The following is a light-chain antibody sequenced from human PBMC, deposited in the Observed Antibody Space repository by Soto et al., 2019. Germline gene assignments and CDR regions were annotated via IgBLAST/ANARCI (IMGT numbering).Light chain of an antibody. CDR2: GAS. CDR1: QSVSSTY. V-gene: IGKV3-15*01. J-gene: IGKJ1*01. Sequence: EIVMTQSPASLSVSPGERATLSCRASQSVSSTYLAWYRQKPGQAPRLLIYGASTRATGVPARFSGSGSGTEFTLTISNLQSEDFAVYHCQQYDKWPRTFGQGTKVDIK. CDR3: QQYDKWPRT.